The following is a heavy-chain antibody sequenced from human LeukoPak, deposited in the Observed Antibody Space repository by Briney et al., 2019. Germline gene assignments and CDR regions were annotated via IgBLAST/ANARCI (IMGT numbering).Heavy chain of an antibody. D-gene: IGHD6-19*01. CDR1: GGSISSYY. Sequence: ETLSLTCTVSGGSISSYYWSWIRQPPGKGLEWIGCIYYSGSTNYNPSLKSRVTISVDTSKNQFSLKLSSVTAADTTVYYCARGLAVAGTYFDYWGQGTLVTVSS. V-gene: IGHV4-59*01. CDR2: IYYSGST. CDR3: ARGLAVAGTYFDY. J-gene: IGHJ4*02.